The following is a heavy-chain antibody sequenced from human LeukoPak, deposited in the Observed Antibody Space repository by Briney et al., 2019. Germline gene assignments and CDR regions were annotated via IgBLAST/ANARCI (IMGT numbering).Heavy chain of an antibody. CDR2: IKQDGSEK. CDR3: ARVSSGWFGMDV. D-gene: IGHD6-19*01. CDR1: GFTFDDYG. V-gene: IGHV3-7*01. Sequence: GGSLRLSCAASGFTFDDYGMSWVRQAPGKGLEWVANIKQDGSEKYYVDSVKGRFTISRDNAKNSLYLQMNSLRAEDTAVYYCARVSSGWFGMDVWGQGTTVTVSS. J-gene: IGHJ6*02.